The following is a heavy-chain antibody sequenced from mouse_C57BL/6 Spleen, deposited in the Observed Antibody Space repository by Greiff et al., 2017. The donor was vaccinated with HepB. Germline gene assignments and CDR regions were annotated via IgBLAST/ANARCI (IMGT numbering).Heavy chain of an antibody. CDR1: GFTFTDYY. D-gene: IGHD2-3*01. Sequence: EVMLVESGGGLVQPGGSLSLSCAASGFTFTDYYMSWVRQPPGKALEWLGFIRNKANGYTTEYSASVKGRFTISRDNSQSILYLQMNALRAEDSATYYCARSSIYDGYLDYWGQGTSVTVSS. J-gene: IGHJ4*01. V-gene: IGHV7-3*01. CDR3: ARSSIYDGYLDY. CDR2: IRNKANGYTT.